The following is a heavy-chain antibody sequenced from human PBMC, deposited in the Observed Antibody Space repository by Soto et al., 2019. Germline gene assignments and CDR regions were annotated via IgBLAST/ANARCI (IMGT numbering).Heavy chain of an antibody. CDR1: GFTFSSYA. Sequence: GGSLRLSCAASGFTFSSYAMHWVRQAPGKGLEWVAVISYDGSNKYYADSVKGRFTISRDNSKNTLYLQMNSLRAEDTAVYYCARDDYDSSGYITYWGQGTLVTVSS. CDR3: ARDDYDSSGYITY. V-gene: IGHV3-30-3*01. J-gene: IGHJ4*02. D-gene: IGHD3-22*01. CDR2: ISYDGSNK.